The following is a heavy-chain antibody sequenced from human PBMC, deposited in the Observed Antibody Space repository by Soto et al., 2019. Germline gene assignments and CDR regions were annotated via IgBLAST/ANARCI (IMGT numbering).Heavy chain of an antibody. CDR3: ARSIGYCSGGSFREGDF. Sequence: AGVPVSRKASGYTLRTYPISWVGQAPAEGLQWMAWINAYNWKMKHAEEFQGRLTENTDKSTHTAYMDLRSLRYDETDLYFGARSIGYCSGGSFREGDFWGQGTLVTVSS. CDR1: GYTLRTYP. J-gene: IGHJ4*01. D-gene: IGHD2-15*01. V-gene: IGHV1-18*04. CDR2: INAYNWKM.